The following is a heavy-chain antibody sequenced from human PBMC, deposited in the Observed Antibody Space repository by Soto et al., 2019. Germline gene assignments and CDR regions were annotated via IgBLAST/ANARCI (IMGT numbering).Heavy chain of an antibody. D-gene: IGHD4-17*01. CDR3: ATDDYGAFAF. CDR2: IYPGDSYT. CDR1: GYSFRNYW. V-gene: IGHV5-51*01. Sequence: GAAVKRSGEGCGYSFRNYWIGWVRQVPGTGLEWVGIIYPGDSYTIYNPSFQGHVIISADKSISTAYLQWSSLKASDTAVYYCATDDYGAFAFWGQGTLVTVSS. J-gene: IGHJ4*02.